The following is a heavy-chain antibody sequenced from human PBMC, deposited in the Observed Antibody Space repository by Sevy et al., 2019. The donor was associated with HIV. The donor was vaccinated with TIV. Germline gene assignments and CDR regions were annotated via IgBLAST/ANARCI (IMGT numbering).Heavy chain of an antibody. V-gene: IGHV3-64D*06. CDR3: VKDPTRLGYTVYEVDY. J-gene: IGHJ4*02. Sequence: GGSLRLSCSASGFTFSSYSMHWVRQAPGKGLEYVSGISGNGDSTYYADSVRGRFIISRDNSKNTLYLQMSSLRAEDTAVYYCVKDPTRLGYTVYEVDYWGQGTLVTVSS. D-gene: IGHD5-12*01. CDR1: GFTFSSYS. CDR2: ISGNGDST.